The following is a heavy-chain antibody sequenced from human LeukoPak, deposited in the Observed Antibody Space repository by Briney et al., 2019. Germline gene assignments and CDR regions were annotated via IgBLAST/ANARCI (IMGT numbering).Heavy chain of an antibody. CDR1: GFTFSSYS. CDR2: ISSSSSYI. J-gene: IGHJ6*02. D-gene: IGHD3-10*01. V-gene: IGHV3-21*01. Sequence: GGSLRLSCAASGFTFSSYSMNWVRQAPGKGLEWVSSISSSSSYIYYADSVKGRFTISRDNAKNSLYLQMNSLRAEDTAVYYCARDRGWFGESFYYYGMDVWGQGTTVTVSS. CDR3: ARDRGWFGESFYYYGMDV.